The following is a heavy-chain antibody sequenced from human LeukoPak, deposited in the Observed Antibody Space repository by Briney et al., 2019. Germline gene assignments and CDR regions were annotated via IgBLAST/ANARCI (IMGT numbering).Heavy chain of an antibody. V-gene: IGHV3-53*01. CDR3: ARDQKYYYDSSGYYYY. Sequence: GGSLRLSCAASGFTVSSNYMSWVRQAPGKGLEWVSVIYSGGSTYYADSVKGRFTISRDNSKNTLYLQMNSLRAEDTAVYYCARDQKYYYDSSGYYYYWGQGTLVTVSS. D-gene: IGHD3-22*01. CDR2: IYSGGST. J-gene: IGHJ4*02. CDR1: GFTVSSNY.